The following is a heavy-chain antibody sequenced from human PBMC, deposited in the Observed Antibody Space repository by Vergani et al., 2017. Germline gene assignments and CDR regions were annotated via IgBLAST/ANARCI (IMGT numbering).Heavy chain of an antibody. J-gene: IGHJ4*02. CDR1: GGTFSSYA. V-gene: IGHV3-30-3*02. CDR3: AKNPPGAAGIFDY. D-gene: IGHD6-13*01. Sequence: QVQLVQSGAEVKKPGSSVKVSCKASGGTFSSYATHWVRQAPGKGLEWVAVISYDGSNKYYADSVKGRFTISRDNSKNTLYLQMNSLRAEDTAVYYCAKNPPGAAGIFDYWGQGTLVTVSS. CDR2: ISYDGSNK.